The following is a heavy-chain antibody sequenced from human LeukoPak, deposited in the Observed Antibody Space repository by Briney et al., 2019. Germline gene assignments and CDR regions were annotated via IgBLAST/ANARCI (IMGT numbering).Heavy chain of an antibody. J-gene: IGHJ1*01. D-gene: IGHD3-10*01. CDR2: IGHTGSVT. CDR3: VRDGAVVTSGSYPWRYFQY. CDR1: GFTFGVYS. Sequence: GGSLRLSCTGSGFTFGVYSMNWVRHAPGKGLEWVSYIGHTGSVTDYADSVKGRFTVSRDNAKNSLYLQMNTLRAEDMAVYYCVRDGAVVTSGSYPWRYFQYWGLGTLVTVSS. V-gene: IGHV3-48*04.